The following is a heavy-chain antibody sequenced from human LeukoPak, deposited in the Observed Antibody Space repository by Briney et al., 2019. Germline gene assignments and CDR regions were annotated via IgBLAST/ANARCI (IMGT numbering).Heavy chain of an antibody. V-gene: IGHV1-18*01. D-gene: IGHD6-19*01. CDR1: GYTFTSYG. Sequence: ASVTVSCKASGYTFTSYGISWVRQAPGQGLEWMGWISAYNGNTNYAQKLQGRVTITTDTSTSTAYMELRSLRSDDTAVYYCARAVSSGWYNYWGQGTLVSVSS. J-gene: IGHJ4*02. CDR2: ISAYNGNT. CDR3: ARAVSSGWYNY.